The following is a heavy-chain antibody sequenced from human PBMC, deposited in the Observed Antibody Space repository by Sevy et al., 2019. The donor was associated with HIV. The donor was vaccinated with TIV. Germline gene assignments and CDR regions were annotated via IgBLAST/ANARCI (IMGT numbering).Heavy chain of an antibody. D-gene: IGHD2-15*01. J-gene: IGHJ5*02. Sequence: ASVKVSCKASGYTFTGYYMHWVRQAPGQGLEWMGWINPNSGGTNYAQKFQGRATMTRDTSISTAYMELSRLRSDDSAVYYCARERVYCSRGSCKPRGWFAPWGQGTLVTVSS. CDR2: INPNSGGT. V-gene: IGHV1-2*02. CDR1: GYTFTGYY. CDR3: ARERVYCSRGSCKPRGWFAP.